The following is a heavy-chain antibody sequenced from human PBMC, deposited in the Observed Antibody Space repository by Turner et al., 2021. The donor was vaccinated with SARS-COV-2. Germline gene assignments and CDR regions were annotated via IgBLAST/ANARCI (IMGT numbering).Heavy chain of an antibody. J-gene: IGHJ4*02. CDR3: VSKGQVAVAGFDS. CDR1: GFAFSNYW. Sequence: EVQLVESGGGLVQPGGSLRLSCVASGFAFSNYWMTWVRQAPGKGLEWVANIKQDGGEKYYVDSVQGRFTISRDNAENSLYLQMNSLRVEDTAMYYCVSKGQVAVAGFDSWGQGTLVTVSS. CDR2: IKQDGGEK. V-gene: IGHV3-7*01. D-gene: IGHD6-19*01.